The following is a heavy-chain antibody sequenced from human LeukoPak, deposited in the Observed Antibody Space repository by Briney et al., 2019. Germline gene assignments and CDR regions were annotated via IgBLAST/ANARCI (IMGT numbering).Heavy chain of an antibody. D-gene: IGHD2-21*02. V-gene: IGHV1-69*04. CDR2: IIPILGIA. J-gene: IGHJ5*02. Sequence: GASVKVSCKASGGTFSSYAISWVRQAPGQGLEWMGRIIPILGIANYAQKFQGRVTITADKSTSTAYMELSSLRSEDTAVYYCARAAYCGGDWYYYDNWFGPWGQGTLVNGFS. CDR1: GGTFSSYA. CDR3: ARAAYCGGDWYYYDNWFGP.